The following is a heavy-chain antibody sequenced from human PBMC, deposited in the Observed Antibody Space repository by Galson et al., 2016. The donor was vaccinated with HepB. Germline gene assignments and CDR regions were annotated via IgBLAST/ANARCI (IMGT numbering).Heavy chain of an antibody. D-gene: IGHD1-14*01. CDR2: ISGDGGTT. CDR3: ATVRTQAADRDCMDV. V-gene: IGHV3-11*01. CDR1: GFTFSDYY. Sequence: SLRLSCAASGFTFSDYYMSWIRQAPGKGLEWVSYISGDGGTTYHADSVKGRFTISRDNSKNMLYLQMNSLRAEDPAVYYCATVRTQAADRDCMDVWGQGTTVTVSS. J-gene: IGHJ6*02.